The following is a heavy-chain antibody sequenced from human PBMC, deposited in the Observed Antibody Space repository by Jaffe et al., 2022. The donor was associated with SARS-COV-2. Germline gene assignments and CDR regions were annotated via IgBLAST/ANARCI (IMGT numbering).Heavy chain of an antibody. Sequence: QVQLQQWGAGLLKPSETLSLTCAVYGGSFSGYYWSWIRQPPGKGLEWIGEINHSGSTNYNPSLKSRVTISVDTSKNQFSLKVSSVTAADTAVYYCARAIRYSYGGGYYGMDVWGQGTTVTVSS. CDR3: ARAIRYSYGGGYYGMDV. J-gene: IGHJ6*02. V-gene: IGHV4-34*01. CDR2: INHSGST. CDR1: GGSFSGYY. D-gene: IGHD5-18*01.